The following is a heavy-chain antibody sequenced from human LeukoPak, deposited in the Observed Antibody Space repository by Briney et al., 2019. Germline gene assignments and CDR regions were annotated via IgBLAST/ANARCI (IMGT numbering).Heavy chain of an antibody. CDR3: ARNTITGYYYGMDV. D-gene: IGHD3-10*01. J-gene: IGHJ6*02. CDR2: ISSSSTYI. CDR1: GFTFDDYA. V-gene: IGHV3-21*01. Sequence: TGRSLRLSCAASGFTFDDYAMHWVRQAPGKGLEWVSSISSSSTYIYYADSVKGRFTISRDNAKNSLYLQMNSLRAEDTAVFYCARNTITGYYYGMDVWGQGTTVTVSS.